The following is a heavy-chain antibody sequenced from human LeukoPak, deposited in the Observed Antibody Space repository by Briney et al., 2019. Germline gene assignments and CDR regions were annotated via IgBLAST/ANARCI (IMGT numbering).Heavy chain of an antibody. V-gene: IGHV3-30*03. CDR1: GFTFSSYG. D-gene: IGHD3-22*01. Sequence: GGSLRLSCAASGFTFSSYGMHWVRRAPGKGLEWVAVISYDGSNKYYADSVKGRFTISRDNAKNSLYLQMDSLRAEDTAVYYCASVGEYYYDSSGYYRDYWGQGTLVTVSS. CDR3: ASVGEYYYDSSGYYRDY. J-gene: IGHJ4*02. CDR2: ISYDGSNK.